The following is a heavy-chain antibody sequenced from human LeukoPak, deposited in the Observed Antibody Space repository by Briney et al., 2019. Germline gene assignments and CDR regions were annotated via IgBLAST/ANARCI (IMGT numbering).Heavy chain of an antibody. Sequence: PGGSLRLSCAASGFTFSDYYMSWIRQAPGKGLEWVSYISSSGSTIYYADSVKGRFTISRDNAKNSLYLQMNSLRAEDTAVYYCASYIVGSTANWFDPWGQGTLVTVSS. CDR2: ISSSGSTI. CDR3: ASYIVGSTANWFDP. V-gene: IGHV3-11*01. J-gene: IGHJ5*02. D-gene: IGHD1-26*01. CDR1: GFTFSDYY.